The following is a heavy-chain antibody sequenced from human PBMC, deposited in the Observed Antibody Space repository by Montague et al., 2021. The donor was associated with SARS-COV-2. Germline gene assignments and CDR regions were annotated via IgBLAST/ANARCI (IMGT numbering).Heavy chain of an antibody. J-gene: IGHJ3*02. CDR2: ISISDGNT. D-gene: IGHD6-13*01. CDR3: AKDRQLVGDDAFDI. CDR1: GFTFSSYA. Sequence: SLRLSCAASGFTFSSYAMSWVRQAPGKGLEWVSTISISDGNTYYADSVKGRFTIFRDKSKNTLYLQMNSLRAEDTAVYYCAKDRQLVGDDAFDIWGQGTMVTASS. V-gene: IGHV3-23*01.